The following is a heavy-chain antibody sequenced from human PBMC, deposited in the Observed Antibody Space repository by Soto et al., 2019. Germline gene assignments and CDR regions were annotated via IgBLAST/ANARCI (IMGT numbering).Heavy chain of an antibody. CDR3: ARIRGYYGSGSYYKRYYYYYGMDV. CDR1: GGSFSGYY. Sequence: RSLTCAVYGGSFSGYYWSWIRQPPGKGLEWIGEINHSGGTNYNPSLKSRVTISVDTSKNQFSLKLSSVTAADTAVYYCARIRGYYGSGSYYKRYYYYYGMDVWGQGTTVTVYS. V-gene: IGHV4-34*01. CDR2: INHSGGT. D-gene: IGHD3-10*01. J-gene: IGHJ6*02.